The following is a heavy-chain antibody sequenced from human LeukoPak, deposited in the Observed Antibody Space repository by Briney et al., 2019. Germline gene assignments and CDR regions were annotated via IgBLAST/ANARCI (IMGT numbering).Heavy chain of an antibody. CDR2: ISWNSGSI. CDR1: GFTFDDYA. J-gene: IGHJ4*02. D-gene: IGHD3-22*01. Sequence: PGRSLRLSXAASGFTFDDYAMHWVRQAPGKGLEWVSGISWNSGSIGYADSVKGRFTISRDNAENSLYLQMNSLRAEDMALYYCAKGTYYYDSRFDYWGQGTLVTVSS. CDR3: AKGTYYYDSRFDY. V-gene: IGHV3-9*03.